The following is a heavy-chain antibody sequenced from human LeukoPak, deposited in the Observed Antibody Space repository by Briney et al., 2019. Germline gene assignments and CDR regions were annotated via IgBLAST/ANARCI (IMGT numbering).Heavy chain of an antibody. CDR2: ISAYNGNT. J-gene: IGHJ6*03. V-gene: IGHV1-18*01. CDR3: ARDPLSGYYSYYYYYMDV. Sequence: EASVTVSCKASGYTFTSYGISWVRQAPGQGLEWMGWISAYNGNTNYAQKLQGRVTMTTDTSTSTAYMELRSLRSDDTAVYYCARDPLSGYYSYYYYYMDVWGKGTTVTVSS. CDR1: GYTFTSYG. D-gene: IGHD3-22*01.